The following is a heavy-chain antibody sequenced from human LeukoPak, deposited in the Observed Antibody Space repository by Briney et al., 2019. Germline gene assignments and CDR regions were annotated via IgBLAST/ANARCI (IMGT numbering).Heavy chain of an antibody. CDR2: ISGVDGST. V-gene: IGHV3-23*01. CDR3: AKVGRLTDFDY. J-gene: IGHJ4*02. D-gene: IGHD7-27*01. Sequence: GGSLRLSCAASGLTFSIYAISWVRQAPGKGLEWVAAISGVDGSTYYADSVKGRFTISRDISKNTLYLQMNSLRAEDTAVYYCAKVGRLTDFDYWGQGTLVTVSS. CDR1: GLTFSIYA.